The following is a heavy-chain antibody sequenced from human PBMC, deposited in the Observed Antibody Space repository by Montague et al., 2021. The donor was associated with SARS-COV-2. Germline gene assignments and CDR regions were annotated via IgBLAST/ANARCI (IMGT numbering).Heavy chain of an antibody. V-gene: IGHV3-30*04. CDR3: AMELVGAIDY. J-gene: IGHJ4*02. CDR1: GFTFSSYA. Sequence: SLRLSCAASGFTFSSYAMHWVRQAPGKGLEWVAVISYDGNNKYYADSVKGRFTISRDNSKNTLYLQMNSLRAEDTAVYYCAMELVGAIDYWGQGTLVTVSS. D-gene: IGHD1-26*01. CDR2: ISYDGNNK.